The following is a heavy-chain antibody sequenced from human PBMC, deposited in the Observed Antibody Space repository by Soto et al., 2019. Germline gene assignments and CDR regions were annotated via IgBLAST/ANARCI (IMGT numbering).Heavy chain of an antibody. CDR2: IIPIFGTA. J-gene: IGHJ6*02. Sequence: QVQLVQSGAEVKKPGSSVKVSCKASGGTFSSYAISWVRQAPGQGLEWMGGIIPIFGTANYAQKFQGRITITAKESTSTAYMEVSSLRSEDTGVYYCARGYDTRLLYYYGMDVWGQGTTVTVSS. D-gene: IGHD3-9*01. CDR3: ARGYDTRLLYYYGMDV. V-gene: IGHV1-69*01. CDR1: GGTFSSYA.